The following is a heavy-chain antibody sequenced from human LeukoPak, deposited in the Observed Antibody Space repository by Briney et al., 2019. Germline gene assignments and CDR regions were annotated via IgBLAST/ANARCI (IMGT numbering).Heavy chain of an antibody. J-gene: IGHJ6*03. D-gene: IGHD5/OR15-5a*01. Sequence: GGSLRLSCAASGFTFYSYAMRWVRQAPGKGLEWVSGISGRGDNTYNADSVKGRFTISRDNAKNTLYLQMNSLRVEDTAIYYCARSTTHYYYYYMDVWGKGTTVTVSS. CDR1: GFTFYSYA. V-gene: IGHV3-23*01. CDR3: ARSTTHYYYYYMDV. CDR2: ISGRGDNT.